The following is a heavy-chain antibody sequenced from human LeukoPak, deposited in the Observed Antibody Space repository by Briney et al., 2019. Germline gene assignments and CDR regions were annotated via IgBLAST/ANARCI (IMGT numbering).Heavy chain of an antibody. D-gene: IGHD2-8*01. J-gene: IGHJ4*02. CDR1: GGSFSGYY. CDR3: ARKLMADYYFDY. CDR2: INHSGST. Sequence: SETLSLTCAVYGGSFSGYYWSWIRQPPGKGLEWIGEINHSGSTNYNPSLKSRVTISVDTSKNQFSLKLSSVTAADTAVYYCARKLMADYYFDYWGQGTLVTVSS. V-gene: IGHV4-34*01.